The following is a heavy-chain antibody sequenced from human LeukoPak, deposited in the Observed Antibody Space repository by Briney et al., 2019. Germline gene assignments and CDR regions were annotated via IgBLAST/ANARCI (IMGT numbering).Heavy chain of an antibody. Sequence: SETLSLTCTVSGGSISSSSYYWGWIRQPPGKGLEWIGSIYYSGSTYYNPSLKSRVTISVDTSKNQFSLKLSSVTAADTAVYYCARPNGSFDSCGYYSDYWGQGTLVTVSS. D-gene: IGHD3-22*01. CDR1: GGSISSSSYY. CDR2: IYYSGST. CDR3: ARPNGSFDSCGYYSDY. J-gene: IGHJ4*02. V-gene: IGHV4-39*01.